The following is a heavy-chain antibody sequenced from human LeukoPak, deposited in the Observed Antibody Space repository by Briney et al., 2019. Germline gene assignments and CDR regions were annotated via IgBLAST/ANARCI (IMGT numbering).Heavy chain of an antibody. CDR3: AKYSSSWYLSEYFQH. Sequence: GRSLRLSCAASGFTFSSYGMHWVRQAPGKGLEWVAVIWYDGSNKYYADSVKGRFTISRDNSKNTLYLQMNSLRAEDTAVYYCAKYSSSWYLSEYFQHWGQGTLVTVSS. CDR2: IWYDGSNK. D-gene: IGHD6-13*01. CDR1: GFTFSSYG. V-gene: IGHV3-33*06. J-gene: IGHJ1*01.